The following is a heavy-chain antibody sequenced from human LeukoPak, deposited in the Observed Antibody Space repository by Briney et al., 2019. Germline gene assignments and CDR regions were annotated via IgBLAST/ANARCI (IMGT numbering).Heavy chain of an antibody. V-gene: IGHV3-23*01. J-gene: IGHJ4*02. CDR2: ISGSGGST. D-gene: IGHD3-16*02. CDR3: AKLRGIMITFGGVIADY. Sequence: GGSLRLSCAASGFTFSSYAMSWVRQAPGKGLEWVSGISGSGGSTYYADSVKGRFTISRDNSKNTLYLQMNSLRAEDTAVYYCAKLRGIMITFGGVIADYWGQGTLVTVSS. CDR1: GFTFSSYA.